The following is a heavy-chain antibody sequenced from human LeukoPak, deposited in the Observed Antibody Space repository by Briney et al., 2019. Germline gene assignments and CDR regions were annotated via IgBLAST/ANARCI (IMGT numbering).Heavy chain of an antibody. D-gene: IGHD2-2*01. Sequence: GGSLRLSCAASGFTFSSYGMHWVRQAPGKGLEWVAVISYDGSNKYYADSVKGRFTISRDNSKNTLYLQMNSLRAEDTAVYYCAKDFLYCSSTSCYERLGEWLRTPHYWGQGTLVTVSS. CDR1: GFTFSSYG. CDR2: ISYDGSNK. V-gene: IGHV3-30*18. CDR3: AKDFLYCSSTSCYERLGEWLRTPHY. J-gene: IGHJ4*02.